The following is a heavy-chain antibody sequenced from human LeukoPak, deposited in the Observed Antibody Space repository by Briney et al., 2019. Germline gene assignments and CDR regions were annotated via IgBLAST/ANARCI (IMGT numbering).Heavy chain of an antibody. D-gene: IGHD2/OR15-2a*01. Sequence: GGSLRLSCAASGNYWMHWVRQAPGKGLVWVSHINSDGSWTSYADSVKGRFTISTDNAKNTVYLQMTSLRAEATAVYYCVSFYETYWGRGPLVTVSS. CDR3: VSFYETY. V-gene: IGHV3-74*01. CDR2: INSDGSWT. CDR1: GNYW. J-gene: IGHJ4*02.